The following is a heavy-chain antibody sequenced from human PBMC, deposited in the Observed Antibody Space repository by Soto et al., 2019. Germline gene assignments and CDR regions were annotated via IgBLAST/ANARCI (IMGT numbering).Heavy chain of an antibody. CDR1: GFPFSSYG. D-gene: IGHD3-22*01. Sequence: QVQMVESGGGVVQPGRSLRLSCAASGFPFSSYGFHWVRQAPGKGLEWVAVIWYDGSQRYYADSVKGRFIISRDDSKNTLSLQISSLGSEDKAVYYCASDVGPYSRGASYFDYWGQGTLVTVSS. CDR3: ASDVGPYSRGASYFDY. V-gene: IGHV3-33*01. CDR2: IWYDGSQR. J-gene: IGHJ4*02.